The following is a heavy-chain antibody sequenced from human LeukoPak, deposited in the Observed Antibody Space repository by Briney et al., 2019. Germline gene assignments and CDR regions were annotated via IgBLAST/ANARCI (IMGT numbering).Heavy chain of an antibody. D-gene: IGHD3-10*01. Sequence: GGSLRLSCSASGFTFSSYAMHWARQPPGKGLEYVSAISGNGGSAYYADCVKGRFTFSRDESNNSLYLQMSSLRAEDTAGYYCVKMVIYYYGSGSYSNYGGQGSLVTVST. CDR2: ISGNGGSA. CDR1: GFTFSSYA. J-gene: IGHJ4*02. CDR3: VKMVIYYYGSGSYSNY. V-gene: IGHV3-64D*06.